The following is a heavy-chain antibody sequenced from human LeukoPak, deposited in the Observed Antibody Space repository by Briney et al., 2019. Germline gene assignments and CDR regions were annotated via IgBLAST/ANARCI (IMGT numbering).Heavy chain of an antibody. Sequence: SETLSLTCTVSGGSISSSSYYWGWIRQPPGKGLEWIGSIYYSGSTYYNPSLKSRVTISVDTSKNQFSLKLSSVTAADTAVYYCARGLEMLWPLGNWYFDLWGRGTLVTVSS. CDR1: GGSISSSSYY. V-gene: IGHV4-39*07. D-gene: IGHD3-3*01. CDR3: ARGLEMLWPLGNWYFDL. J-gene: IGHJ2*01. CDR2: IYYSGST.